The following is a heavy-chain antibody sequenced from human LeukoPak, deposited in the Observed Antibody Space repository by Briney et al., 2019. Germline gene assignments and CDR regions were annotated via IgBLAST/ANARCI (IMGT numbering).Heavy chain of an antibody. V-gene: IGHV3-30*18. CDR1: GFTFSSYG. J-gene: IGHJ4*02. D-gene: IGHD3-3*01. CDR3: AKTRPAYYDFWSGYYY. CDR2: ISYDGSNK. Sequence: GGSLRLSCAASGFTFSSYGMHWVRQAPGKGLEWVAVISYDGSNKYYADSVKGRFTISRDNSKNTLYLQMNSLRAEDTAVYYCAKTRPAYYDFWSGYYYWGQGTLVTVSS.